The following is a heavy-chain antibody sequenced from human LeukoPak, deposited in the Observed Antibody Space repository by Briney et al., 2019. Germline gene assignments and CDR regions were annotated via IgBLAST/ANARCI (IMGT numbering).Heavy chain of an antibody. CDR3: ARDRDVLTY. V-gene: IGHV3-7*01. CDR1: AFTFSNYW. Sequence: QPGGSLRLSCVASAFTFSNYWMTWVRQAPGKGLEWVANIKQDGSEKYYVDSVKGRFTISRDNAKNSLYLLMNSLRAEDTAVYYRARDRDVLTYWGQGTLVTVSS. J-gene: IGHJ4*02. CDR2: IKQDGSEK. D-gene: IGHD3-9*01.